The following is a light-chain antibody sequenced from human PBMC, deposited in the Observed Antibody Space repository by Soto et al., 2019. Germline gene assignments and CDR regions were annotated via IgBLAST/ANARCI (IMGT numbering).Light chain of an antibody. J-gene: IGLJ3*02. CDR1: SSDVGAYKY. CDR2: EVT. CDR3: TSYVGNDIWV. V-gene: IGLV2-8*01. Sequence: QSALTQPPSASGSPGQSVTISCTGTSSDVGAYKYVSWYQQYPGKAPKLMIYEVTKRPSWVPDRFSGSKSGNTASLTVSGLQAEDEADYYCTSYVGNDIWVFGGGTTVTVL.